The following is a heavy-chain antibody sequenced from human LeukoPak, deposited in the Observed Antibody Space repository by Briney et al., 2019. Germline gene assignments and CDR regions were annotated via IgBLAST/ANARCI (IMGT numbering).Heavy chain of an antibody. CDR2: INANSGDT. D-gene: IGHD1-26*01. Sequence: APVKVSCKASGYTFTGYFIHWMRQAPRQGLEWMGWINANSGDTHYALKFQGRVFMTRDTSISTVYMELSRLTTDDTAVYYCARDPSPYTGSYFDYWGQGTLLTVSS. CDR3: ARDPSPYTGSYFDY. CDR1: GYTFTGYF. V-gene: IGHV1-2*02. J-gene: IGHJ4*02.